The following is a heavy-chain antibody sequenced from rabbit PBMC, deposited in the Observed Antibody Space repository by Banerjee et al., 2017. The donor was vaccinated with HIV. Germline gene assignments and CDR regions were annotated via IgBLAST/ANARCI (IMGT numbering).Heavy chain of an antibody. D-gene: IGHD7-1*01. V-gene: IGHV1S45*01. CDR3: ARRPYDTPGYSYADL. J-gene: IGHJ4*01. CDR1: GFPFSSSYY. CDR2: IYGGSSDST. Sequence: QQQLEESGGGLVKPGGTLTLTCKASGFPFSSSYYMCWVRQAPGKGLEWIGCIYGGSSDSTYYASWAKGRFTISKTSSTTVTLQMTSLTAADTATYFCARRPYDTPGYSYADLWGQGTLVTVS.